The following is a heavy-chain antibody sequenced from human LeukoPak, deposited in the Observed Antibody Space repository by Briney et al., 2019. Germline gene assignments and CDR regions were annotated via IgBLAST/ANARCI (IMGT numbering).Heavy chain of an antibody. Sequence: SETLSLTCTVSGGSISSYYWSWIRQPPGKGLEWIGYIYYSGSTNYNPSLKSRVTISVDTSKNQFSLKLSSVTAADTAVYYCARDHDSSGYGRDWFDPWGQGTLVTVSS. CDR1: GGSISSYY. V-gene: IGHV4-59*01. CDR3: ARDHDSSGYGRDWFDP. CDR2: IYYSGST. J-gene: IGHJ5*02. D-gene: IGHD3-22*01.